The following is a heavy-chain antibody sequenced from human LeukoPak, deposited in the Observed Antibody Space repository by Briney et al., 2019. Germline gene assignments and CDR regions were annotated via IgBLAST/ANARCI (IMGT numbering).Heavy chain of an antibody. V-gene: IGHV3-21*01. CDR1: GFTFSSYS. Sequence: GGSLRLSCAASGFTFSSYSVNWVRQAPGKGLEWVSSISSSSSYIYYADSVKGRFTISRDNAKNSLYLQMNSLRAEDTAVYYCARDKGRYNWNDDDAFDIWGQGTMVTVSS. CDR3: ARDKGRYNWNDDDAFDI. CDR2: ISSSSSYI. J-gene: IGHJ3*02. D-gene: IGHD1-1*01.